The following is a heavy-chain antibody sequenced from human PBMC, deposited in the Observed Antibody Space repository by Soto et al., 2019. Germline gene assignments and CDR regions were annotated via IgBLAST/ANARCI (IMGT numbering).Heavy chain of an antibody. CDR1: GGSFSGYY. Sequence: QVQLQQWGAGLVKPSEPLSLTCAVSGGSFSGYYWTWIRQPPGKGLEWIGEINHSGSTNYNPSLRSRVTLSVDTSKSQFSMNMNSMTAADTSVYFCERGSIVAAGWGQGILVTVSS. CDR3: ERGSIVAAG. D-gene: IGHD6-13*01. J-gene: IGHJ4*02. CDR2: INHSGST. V-gene: IGHV4-34*02.